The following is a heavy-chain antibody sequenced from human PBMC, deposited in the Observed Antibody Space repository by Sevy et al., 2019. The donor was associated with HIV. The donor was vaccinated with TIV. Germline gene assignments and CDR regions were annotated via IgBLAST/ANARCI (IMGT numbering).Heavy chain of an antibody. V-gene: IGHV3-73*01. D-gene: IGHD3-10*01. J-gene: IGHJ6*02. CDR3: TGGAPYPMDV. Sequence: RGSLRLSCAASVFAFSGSTVHWVRQASGKGLESVGRIRSKAYNFATTYAASLKGRFTISRDDSKNTAYLQLNGLKTEDTAVYYCTGGAPYPMDVWGQGTTVTVSS. CDR2: IRSKAYNFAT. CDR1: VFAFSGST.